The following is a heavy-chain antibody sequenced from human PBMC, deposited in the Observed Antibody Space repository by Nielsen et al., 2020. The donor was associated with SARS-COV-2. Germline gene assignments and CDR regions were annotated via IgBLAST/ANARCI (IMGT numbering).Heavy chain of an antibody. J-gene: IGHJ4*02. CDR3: VRSGGGTYLKPFDY. Sequence: SETLSLTCTVSGGSITAGGSYWNWIRQRPGRGLEWIGYIYYSGATYYNPSLKSRVSISVDTSKNQFSLKLGSLTAADTAVYYCVRSGGGTYLKPFDYWGQGTLVTVSS. CDR2: IYYSGAT. V-gene: IGHV4-31*03. CDR1: GGSITAGGSY.